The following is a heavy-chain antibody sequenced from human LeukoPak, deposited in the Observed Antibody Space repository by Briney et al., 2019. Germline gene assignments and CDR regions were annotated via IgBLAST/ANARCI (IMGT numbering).Heavy chain of an antibody. CDR1: GFTFSSYG. J-gene: IGHJ3*02. CDR3: ARDSEYGDYLAFDI. Sequence: QAGGSLRLSCAASGFTFSSYGMHWVRQAPGKGLEWVANIKQDGSEKYYVDSVKGRFTISRDNAKNSLYLQMNSLRAEDTAVYYCARDSEYGDYLAFDIWGQGTMVTVSS. D-gene: IGHD4-17*01. V-gene: IGHV3-7*01. CDR2: IKQDGSEK.